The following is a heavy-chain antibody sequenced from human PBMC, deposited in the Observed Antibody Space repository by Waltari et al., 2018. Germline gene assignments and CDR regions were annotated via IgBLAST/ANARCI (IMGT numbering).Heavy chain of an antibody. V-gene: IGHV3-48*03. CDR3: ASDIGSTSGMDV. CDR2: ISSSGSTI. CDR1: GFPFGSYD. Sequence: EVQLVESRDGLLQPGGFMSLSCPTYGFPFGSYDLKCFSQAPGKGLELVSYISSSGSTIYDADSVNGRFTISRDNAKNSLYLQMNSLRAEDTAVYYCASDIGSTSGMDVWGQGTTVTVSS. J-gene: IGHJ6*02. D-gene: IGHD2-2*01.